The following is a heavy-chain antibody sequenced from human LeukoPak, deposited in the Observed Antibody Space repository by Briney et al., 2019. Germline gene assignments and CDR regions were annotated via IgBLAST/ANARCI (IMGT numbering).Heavy chain of an antibody. CDR3: ARDNHSNYGMDV. CDR2: IYTSGST. CDR1: GCSISSGSYS. Sequence: PAQALSLTCTGSGCSISSGSYSWGWMRQPAGKGLEWIGRIYTSGSTNYNPSLKSRVTISVDPAKNPFSLKLSSVTAADTAVYYCARDNHSNYGMDVWGQGTTVTVSS. V-gene: IGHV4-61*02. J-gene: IGHJ6*02. D-gene: IGHD2-15*01.